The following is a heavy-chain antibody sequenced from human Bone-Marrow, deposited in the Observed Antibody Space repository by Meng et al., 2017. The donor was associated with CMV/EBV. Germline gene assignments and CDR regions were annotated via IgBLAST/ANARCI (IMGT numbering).Heavy chain of an antibody. CDR2: INYKGYT. CDR3: ARHHFSSHHLDF. D-gene: IGHD6-13*01. J-gene: IGHJ4*02. Sequence: GSLRPSCPVTGVSDSSSSYHWAWIRQSPGKGLEWIGTINYKGYTYYNPSVKIRVTISVDTSRNQFSLKLTSVTAADTAVYYCARHHFSSHHLDFWGQGALVTVSS. V-gene: IGHV4-39*01. CDR1: GVSDSSSSYH.